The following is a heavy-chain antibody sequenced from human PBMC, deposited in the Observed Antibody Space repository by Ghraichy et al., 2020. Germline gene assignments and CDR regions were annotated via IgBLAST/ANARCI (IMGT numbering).Heavy chain of an antibody. J-gene: IGHJ4*02. Sequence: ASVKVSCKASGYTFTGYYMHWVRQAPGQGLEWMGRINPNSGGTNYAQKFQGRVTMTRDTSISTAYMELSRLRSDDTAVYYCARVSSSGYYYKGFDYWGQGTLVTVSS. CDR2: INPNSGGT. CDR1: GYTFTGYY. V-gene: IGHV1-2*06. D-gene: IGHD3-22*01. CDR3: ARVSSSGYYYKGFDY.